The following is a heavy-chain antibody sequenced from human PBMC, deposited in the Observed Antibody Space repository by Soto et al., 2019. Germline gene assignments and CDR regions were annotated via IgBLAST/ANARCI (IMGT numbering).Heavy chain of an antibody. Sequence: PGGSLRLSCAASGFTFSSYGMHWVRQAPGKGLEWVAVISYDGSNKYYADSVKGRFTISRDNSKNTLYLQMNSLRAEDTAVYYCAKDHWSRYYYHYGMDVWGQGTTVTVSS. J-gene: IGHJ6*02. V-gene: IGHV3-30*18. CDR3: AKDHWSRYYYHYGMDV. CDR1: GFTFSSYG. D-gene: IGHD3-3*01. CDR2: ISYDGSNK.